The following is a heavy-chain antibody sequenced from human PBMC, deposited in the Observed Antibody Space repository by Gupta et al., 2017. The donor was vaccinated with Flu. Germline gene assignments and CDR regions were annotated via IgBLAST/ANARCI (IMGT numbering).Heavy chain of an antibody. D-gene: IGHD6-13*01. V-gene: IGHV3-23*01. CDR3: AKDGYSSSWDQVSNYGMDV. Sequence: EVQLLESGGGLVQPGGSLRLSCAASGFTFSSYAMSWVRQAPGKGLEWVSAISGSGGSTYYADSVKGRFTISRDNSKNTLYLQMNSLRAEDTAVYYCAKDGYSSSWDQVSNYGMDVWGQGTTVTVSS. J-gene: IGHJ6*02. CDR2: ISGSGGST. CDR1: GFTFSSYA.